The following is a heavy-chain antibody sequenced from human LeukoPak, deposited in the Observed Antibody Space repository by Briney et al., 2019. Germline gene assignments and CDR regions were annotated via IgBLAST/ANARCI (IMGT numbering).Heavy chain of an antibody. CDR3: ARDSVPDAFDI. CDR2: IYHSGST. Sequence: SETLSLTCTVSGGSISSYYWSWIRQPPGKGLEWIGYIYHSGSTYYSPSLKSRVTISVDRSKNQFSLKLSSVTAADTAVYYCARDSVPDAFDIWGQGTMVTVSS. J-gene: IGHJ3*02. CDR1: GGSISSYY. V-gene: IGHV4-59*12.